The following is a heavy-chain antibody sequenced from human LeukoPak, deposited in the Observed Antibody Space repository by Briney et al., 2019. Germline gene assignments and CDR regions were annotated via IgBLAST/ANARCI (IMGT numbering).Heavy chain of an antibody. CDR3: VRAAMPYIINGRRFDY. CDR1: GFTSSAYD. V-gene: IGHV3-13*04. J-gene: IGHJ4*02. Sequence: GGSLRLSCPASGFTSSAYDMHWVRQITGGGLEWVSTSGTVGDTFYSDSVKGRFTISRENAKNSVHLQMNSLRVEDSAIYFCVRAAMPYIINGRRFDYWGQGTLVTVSS. CDR2: SGTVGDT. D-gene: IGHD2-2*01.